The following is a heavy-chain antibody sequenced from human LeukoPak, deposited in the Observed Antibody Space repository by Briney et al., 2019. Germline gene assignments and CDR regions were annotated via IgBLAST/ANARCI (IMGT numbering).Heavy chain of an antibody. CDR1: GGSLSSSSYY. CDR3: ARGDYYYGSGSLAYFDS. Sequence: PSETLSLICTVSGGSLSSSSYYWGWIRQPPGKGLEWIGSIYYSGTTYYNPSLKSRVTISVDTSKNQFPLKLSSVTAADTAVYYCARGDYYYGSGSLAYFDSWGQGTLVTVSS. CDR2: IYYSGTT. D-gene: IGHD3-10*01. J-gene: IGHJ4*02. V-gene: IGHV4-39*01.